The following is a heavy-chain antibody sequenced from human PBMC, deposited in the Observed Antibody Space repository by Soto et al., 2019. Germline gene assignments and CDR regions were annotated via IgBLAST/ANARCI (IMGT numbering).Heavy chain of an antibody. CDR2: ISAYNGNT. Sequence: QVQLVQSGAXXXXPGASVKVSCKASGYTFTSYAISWVRQAPGQGLEWMGWISAYNGNTNYAQKLQGRVTMTTDTSTSTAYMELRSLRSDDTAVYYCARDLNLGLAAEWGQGTLVTVSS. CDR1: GYTFTSYA. D-gene: IGHD6-13*01. V-gene: IGHV1-18*01. J-gene: IGHJ4*02. CDR3: ARDLNLGLAAE.